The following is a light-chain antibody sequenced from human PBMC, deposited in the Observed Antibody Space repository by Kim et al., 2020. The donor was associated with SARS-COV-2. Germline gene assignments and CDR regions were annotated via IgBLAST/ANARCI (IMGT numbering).Light chain of an antibody. Sequence: SASVGDRVTITCRASQSIDYFLNWYRQKPGKAPTLMIYDASTLRSGVPSRFSGSRSGADFTLTISSLQPEDFATYYCQQSYNLPWTFGRGTKLEI. CDR1: QSIDYF. CDR3: QQSYNLPWT. J-gene: IGKJ1*01. V-gene: IGKV1-39*01. CDR2: DAS.